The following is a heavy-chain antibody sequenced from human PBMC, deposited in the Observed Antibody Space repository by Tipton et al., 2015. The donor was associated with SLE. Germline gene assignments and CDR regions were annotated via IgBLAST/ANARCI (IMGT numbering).Heavy chain of an antibody. CDR3: ARRRYGDFLLPDAFDI. CDR2: IYTNENT. V-gene: IGHV4-4*07. D-gene: IGHD4-17*01. Sequence: TLSLTCTFYGWAIHSFYWSWLRQPAGGGLEWIGRIYTNENTYYNPSLKSRVTIAVDTSKNQFSLKLSSVTAADTAVYYCARRRYGDFLLPDAFDIWGQGTMVTVSS. CDR1: GWAIHSFY. J-gene: IGHJ3*02.